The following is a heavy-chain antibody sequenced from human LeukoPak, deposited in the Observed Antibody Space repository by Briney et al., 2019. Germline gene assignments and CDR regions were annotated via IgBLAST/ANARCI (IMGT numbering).Heavy chain of an antibody. D-gene: IGHD3-22*01. CDR1: GGSISSSNYY. CDR3: ARAYYDSNGYYYGYSDY. J-gene: IGHJ4*02. Sequence: PSETLSLTCTVSGGSISSSNYYWGRIRQPPGKGLEWIGSIYYSGSTYYNPSLKSRVTKSVDTSKNQFSLKLSSVTAADTAVYYCARAYYDSNGYYYGYSDYWGQGTLVTVSS. V-gene: IGHV4-39*01. CDR2: IYYSGST.